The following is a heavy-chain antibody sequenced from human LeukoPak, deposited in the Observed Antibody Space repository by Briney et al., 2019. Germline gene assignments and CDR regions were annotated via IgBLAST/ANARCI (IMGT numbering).Heavy chain of an antibody. CDR2: ITSGSSYI. D-gene: IGHD1-26*01. Sequence: PGGSLRLSCAASGFTFSSYNMNWVRQAPGQGLEWVSSITSGSSYIYYADSVKGRFTISRDNAKNSLYLQMDNLRVEDTAMYYCARYGIVGATYFDYWGQGTLVTVSS. J-gene: IGHJ4*02. V-gene: IGHV3-21*01. CDR1: GFTFSSYN. CDR3: ARYGIVGATYFDY.